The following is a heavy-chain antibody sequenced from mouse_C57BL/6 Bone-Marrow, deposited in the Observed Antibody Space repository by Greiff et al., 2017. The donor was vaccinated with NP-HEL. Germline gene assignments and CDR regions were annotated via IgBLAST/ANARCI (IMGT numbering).Heavy chain of an antibody. CDR2: IDPENGDT. Sequence: EVKLQESGAELVRPGASVKLSCTASGFNIKDDYMHWVKQRPEQGLEWIGWIDPENGDTEYASKFQGKATITADTSSNTAYLQLSSLPSEDTAVYYCTPYWYFDVWGTGTTVTVSS. CDR1: GFNIKDDY. V-gene: IGHV14-4*01. J-gene: IGHJ1*03. CDR3: TPYWYFDV.